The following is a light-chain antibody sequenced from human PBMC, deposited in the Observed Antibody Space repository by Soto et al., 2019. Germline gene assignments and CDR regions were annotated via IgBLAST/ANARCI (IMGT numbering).Light chain of an antibody. CDR1: QDIDNF. CDR2: DAS. V-gene: IGKV1-33*01. Sequence: DIQMTQSPSSLSASVGDSVTISCQASQDIDNFLNWHQQKPGKPPQLLIYDASTLEKGVPSRFSGTGSGADFSFTINNLQPEDIATYYCQQYEDLPLTFGQGTRWIS. CDR3: QQYEDLPLT. J-gene: IGKJ1*01.